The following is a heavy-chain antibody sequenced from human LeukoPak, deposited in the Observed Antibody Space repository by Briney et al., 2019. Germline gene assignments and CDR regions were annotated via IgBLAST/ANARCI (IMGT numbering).Heavy chain of an antibody. CDR1: GYTFTGYY. J-gene: IGHJ3*02. D-gene: IGHD2-2*01. CDR3: ARSSTWRHAFDI. CDR2: VNPNSGGT. Sequence: ASVKVSCKASGYTFTGYYMHWVRQAPGQGLEWMGWVNPNSGGTNYAQKFQGRVTMTRGTSISTAYVELSRLRSDDTAVYYCARSSTWRHAFDIWGQGTMVTVSS. V-gene: IGHV1-2*02.